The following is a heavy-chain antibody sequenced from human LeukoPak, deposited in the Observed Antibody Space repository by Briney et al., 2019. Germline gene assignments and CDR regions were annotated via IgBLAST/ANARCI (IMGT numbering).Heavy chain of an antibody. Sequence: PGGSLRLSCAASGFTFSSYAMSWVRQAPGKGLEWVSAISGSGGSTYYADSVKGRFTNSRDNSKNTLYLQMNSLRAEDTAVYYCANLISSSWYYFDYWGQGTLVTVSS. CDR2: ISGSGGST. J-gene: IGHJ4*02. CDR1: GFTFSSYA. V-gene: IGHV3-23*01. D-gene: IGHD6-13*01. CDR3: ANLISSSWYYFDY.